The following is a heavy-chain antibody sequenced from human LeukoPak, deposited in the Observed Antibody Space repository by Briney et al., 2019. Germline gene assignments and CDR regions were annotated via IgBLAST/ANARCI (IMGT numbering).Heavy chain of an antibody. D-gene: IGHD2-15*01. J-gene: IGHJ4*02. CDR1: GGSISSYY. V-gene: IGHV4-59*01. CDR2: IYYSGST. CDR3: ARFTYCSGGSCYYRYFDY. Sequence: SETLSLTCTVSGGSISSYYWSWIRQPPGKGLEWIGYIYYSGSTNYNPSLKSRVTISVDTSKNQFSLKLSSVTAADTAVYYCARFTYCSGGSCYYRYFDYWGQGTLVTVSS.